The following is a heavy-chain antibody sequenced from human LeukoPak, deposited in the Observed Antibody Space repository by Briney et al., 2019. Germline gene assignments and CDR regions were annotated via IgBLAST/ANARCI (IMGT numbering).Heavy chain of an antibody. V-gene: IGHV4-34*01. Sequence: SETLSLTCAVYGGSFSGYYWSWIRQPPGKGLEWIGEINHSGSTNYNPSLKSRVTISVDTSKNQFSLKLSSVTAADTAVYYCARPRRFLYSYGPPYYYGMDVWGQGTMVTVSS. CDR1: GGSFSGYY. D-gene: IGHD5-18*01. J-gene: IGHJ6*02. CDR2: INHSGST. CDR3: ARPRRFLYSYGPPYYYGMDV.